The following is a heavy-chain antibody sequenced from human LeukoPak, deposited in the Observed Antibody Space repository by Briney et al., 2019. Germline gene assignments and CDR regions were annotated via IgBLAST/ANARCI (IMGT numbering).Heavy chain of an antibody. Sequence: GGSLGLSCAASGFIFSSYWMSWVRQAPGKGLEWVANIKQDGSDKYYVDSVKGRFTISRDNAKNSLYLQMNSLRAEDTAVYFCAGEVEDGMDVWGQGTTVTVSS. CDR1: GFIFSSYW. J-gene: IGHJ6*02. CDR3: AGEVEDGMDV. V-gene: IGHV3-7*01. D-gene: IGHD1-1*01. CDR2: IKQDGSDK.